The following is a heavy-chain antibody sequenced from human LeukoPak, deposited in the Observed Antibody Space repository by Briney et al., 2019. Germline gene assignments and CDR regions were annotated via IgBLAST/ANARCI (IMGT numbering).Heavy chain of an antibody. Sequence: PPGGSLRLSCAAPGFTFSSYAMSWVRQAPGKGLEWVSAISGSGGSTYYADSVKGRFTISRDNSKNTLYLQMNRLRAEDTAVYYCAKDPPRHGRYCSSTSCYAVYWGQGTLVTVST. D-gene: IGHD2-2*01. CDR2: ISGSGGST. CDR3: AKDPPRHGRYCSSTSCYAVY. CDR1: GFTFSSYA. V-gene: IGHV3-23*01. J-gene: IGHJ4*02.